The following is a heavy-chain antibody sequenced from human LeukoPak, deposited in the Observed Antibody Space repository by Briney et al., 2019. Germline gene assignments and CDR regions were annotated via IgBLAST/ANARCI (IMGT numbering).Heavy chain of an antibody. CDR2: ISDSGATT. J-gene: IGHJ6*03. D-gene: IGHD3-3*01. V-gene: IGHV3-23*01. CDR1: GFTFSSHA. CDR3: ARSPPHYHLWSWGPPPTHYMDV. Sequence: QPGGSLRLSCAASGFTFSSHAMNWVRQAPGKGLEWVSGISDSGATTYYADSVKGRFTISRDNSKNTMYQQMNSLRAEDTAVYYCARSPPHYHLWSWGPPPTHYMDVWGKGTTVTVS.